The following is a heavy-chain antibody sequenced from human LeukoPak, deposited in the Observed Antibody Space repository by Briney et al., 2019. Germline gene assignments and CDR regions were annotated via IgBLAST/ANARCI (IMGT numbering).Heavy chain of an antibody. V-gene: IGHV4-4*02. CDR3: ARAQYSSGWYADDAFDI. CDR2: IYHSGST. CDR1: GGSISSSNW. Sequence: PSETLSLTCAVSGGSISSSNWWSWVRQPPGKGLEWIGEIYHSGSTNYNPSLKSRVTISVDKSKNQFSLKLSSVTAADTAVYYCARAQYSSGWYADDAFDIWGQGTVVTVSS. D-gene: IGHD6-19*01. J-gene: IGHJ3*02.